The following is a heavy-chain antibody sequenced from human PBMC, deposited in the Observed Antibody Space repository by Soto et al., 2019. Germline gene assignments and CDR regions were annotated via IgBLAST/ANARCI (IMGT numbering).Heavy chain of an antibody. CDR1: ENSFTGLW. Sequence: VQSGAEVKKPGASVKVSCKAPENSFTGLWVHWVRQAPGQGLEWMGVINPGGRTTVYAQRLQGRVTMTRDTSTNTLYMELGSLRSDDTAVYYCAIDHSRNDEGWWLDPWGQGTLVTVSS. CDR3: AIDHSRNDEGWWLDP. J-gene: IGHJ5*02. D-gene: IGHD1-26*01. V-gene: IGHV1-46*04. CDR2: INPGGRTT.